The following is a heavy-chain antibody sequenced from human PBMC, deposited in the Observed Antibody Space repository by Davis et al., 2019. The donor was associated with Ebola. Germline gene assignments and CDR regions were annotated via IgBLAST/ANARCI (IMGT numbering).Heavy chain of an antibody. J-gene: IGHJ6*02. V-gene: IGHV4-4*02. CDR1: GGSISSSNW. D-gene: IGHD1-20*01. CDR3: ARDRRITLGYYGMDV. Sequence: SETPSLTCAVSGGSISSSNWWSWVRQPPGKGLEWIGEIYHSGSTNYNPSLKSRVTISVDKSKNQFSLKLSSVTAADTAVYYCARDRRITLGYYGMDVWGQGTTVTVSS. CDR2: IYHSGST.